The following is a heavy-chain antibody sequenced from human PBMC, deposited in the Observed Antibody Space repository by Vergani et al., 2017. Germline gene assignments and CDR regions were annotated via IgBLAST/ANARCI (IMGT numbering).Heavy chain of an antibody. J-gene: IGHJ4*02. Sequence: EVQLLESGGGLVKPGGSLRLSCAASGFTFSSYAMSWVRQAPGKGLEWVSGISCSGGSTYYADSVKGRFTISRDNSKNTLYLQMNSLGAEDTAVYYCAKHPTAAGRAYYFDYWGQGTLVTVSS. CDR3: AKHPTAAGRAYYFDY. D-gene: IGHD6-13*01. CDR2: ISCSGGST. CDR1: GFTFSSYA. V-gene: IGHV3-23*01.